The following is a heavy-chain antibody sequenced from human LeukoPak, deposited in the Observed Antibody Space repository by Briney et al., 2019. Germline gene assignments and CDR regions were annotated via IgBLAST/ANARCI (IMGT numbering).Heavy chain of an antibody. D-gene: IGHD3-22*01. V-gene: IGHV3-48*04. CDR1: GFTFSSYN. CDR2: ISSTTSTI. J-gene: IGHJ3*02. Sequence: GGSLRLSCAASGFTFSSYNMSWVRQAPGKGLEWVSYISSTTSTIYYADSVKGRFTISRDNAKNSLYLQMNSLRAEDTAVYYCASGRSDYYLADFDIWGQGITVTVSS. CDR3: ASGRSDYYLADFDI.